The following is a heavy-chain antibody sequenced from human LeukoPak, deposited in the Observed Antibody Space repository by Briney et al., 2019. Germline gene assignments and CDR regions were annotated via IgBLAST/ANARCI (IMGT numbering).Heavy chain of an antibody. CDR3: ARDHYDHGMDV. Sequence: PSETLSLTCTVSGGSISSYYWSWIRQPPGKGPEWIGYIYYSGSTNYNPSLKSRVTISVDTSKNQFSLKLSSVTAADTAVYYCARDHYDHGMDVWGQGTTVTVSS. D-gene: IGHD5-12*01. CDR1: GGSISSYY. CDR2: IYYSGST. V-gene: IGHV4-59*01. J-gene: IGHJ6*02.